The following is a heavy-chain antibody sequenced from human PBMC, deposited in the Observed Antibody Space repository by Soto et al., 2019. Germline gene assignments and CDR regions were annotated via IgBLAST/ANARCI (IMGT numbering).Heavy chain of an antibody. V-gene: IGHV3-48*02. D-gene: IGHD5-12*01. CDR1: GFTFSSYS. CDR3: ARYAKRGYSGYEAYYFDY. J-gene: IGHJ4*02. CDR2: ISSSSSTI. Sequence: GGSLRLSCAASGFTFSSYSMNWVRQAPGKGLEWVSYISSSSSTIYYADSVKGRFTISRDNAKNSLYLQMNSLRDEDTAVYYCARYAKRGYSGYEAYYFDYWGQGTLVTVSS.